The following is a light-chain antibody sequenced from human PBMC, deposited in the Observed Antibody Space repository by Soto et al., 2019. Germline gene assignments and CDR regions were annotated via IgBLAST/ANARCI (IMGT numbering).Light chain of an antibody. J-gene: IGLJ3*02. CDR1: SSNIGINT. Sequence: QSVLTQPPSASGTPGQRVTISCSGSSSNIGINTVNWYQQLPGTAPKLLIYSNNQRPSGVPDRFSGSKSGTSASLAISGLQSEDEAEYFCAAWDDSLNGRVFGGGTKLTVL. CDR2: SNN. CDR3: AAWDDSLNGRV. V-gene: IGLV1-44*01.